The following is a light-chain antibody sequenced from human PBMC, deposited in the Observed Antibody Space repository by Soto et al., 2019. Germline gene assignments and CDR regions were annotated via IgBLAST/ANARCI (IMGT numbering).Light chain of an antibody. V-gene: IGKV3-15*01. CDR2: GAS. J-gene: IGKJ1*01. Sequence: EMVLTQSPATLSVSPGERAALSCRASQSVSSNLAWYQQKPGQAPRLLIYGASTRATGIPARFGGSGSGTEFNFTISGLQSEDFAVYYCQQYDNWPPWTFGQGTKVDIK. CDR3: QQYDNWPPWT. CDR1: QSVSSN.